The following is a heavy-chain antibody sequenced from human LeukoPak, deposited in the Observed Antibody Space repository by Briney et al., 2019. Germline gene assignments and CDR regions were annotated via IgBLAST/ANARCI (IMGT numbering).Heavy chain of an antibody. Sequence: ASVKVSCKASGYTFTSYGISWVRQAPGQGLEWMGWISAYNGNTNYAQKLQGRVTMTTDTSTSTAYMELRSLRSDDTAVYYCARDRIRYFDWSGAAMVIWGQGTMVTVSS. CDR1: GYTFTSYG. V-gene: IGHV1-18*01. D-gene: IGHD3-9*01. CDR2: ISAYNGNT. CDR3: ARDRIRYFDWSGAAMVI. J-gene: IGHJ3*02.